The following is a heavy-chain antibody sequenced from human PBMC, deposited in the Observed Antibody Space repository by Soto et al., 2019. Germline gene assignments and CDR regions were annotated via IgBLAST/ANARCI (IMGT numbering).Heavy chain of an antibody. CDR2: ISAYNGNT. V-gene: IGHV1-18*01. D-gene: IGHD3-16*01. J-gene: IGHJ4*02. CDR1: GYTFTSYG. CDR3: ARDAGVSGELYY. Sequence: QVQLVQSGAEVKKPGASVKVSCKASGYTFTSYGISWVRQAPGQGLEWMGWISAYNGNTNHAQKLQGKVTMTTDTSTSTAYMAQRRLRTDDTAVYSCARDAGVSGELYYWGQGTLVTVSS.